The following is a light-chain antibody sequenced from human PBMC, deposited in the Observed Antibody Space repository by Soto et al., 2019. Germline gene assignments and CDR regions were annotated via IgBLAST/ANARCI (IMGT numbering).Light chain of an antibody. CDR1: QSVSSY. Sequence: EIVLTQSPATLSLSPGERATLSCRASQSVSSYLAWYQQKPDQAPRLLIYDASNRATGIPARFSGSGSGTDFTLTISSLEPEDFAVYSCRPRSNWLKTFGQGTKV. CDR3: RPRSNWLKT. V-gene: IGKV3-11*01. CDR2: DAS. J-gene: IGKJ1*01.